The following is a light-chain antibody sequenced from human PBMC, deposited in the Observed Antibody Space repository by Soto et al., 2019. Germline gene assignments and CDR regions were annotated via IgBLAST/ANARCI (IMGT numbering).Light chain of an antibody. CDR3: QQLNSYPQT. CDR1: QSISSY. V-gene: IGKV1-39*01. Sequence: DLQMTQSPSSLSASVGAKVTITCRASQSISSYLNWYQQKPGKPPKLLVYSASTLQSGVPSRFSGSGSGPDFTLTISSLQPEDSATYFCQQLNSYPQTFGQGTRLEI. J-gene: IGKJ5*01. CDR2: SAS.